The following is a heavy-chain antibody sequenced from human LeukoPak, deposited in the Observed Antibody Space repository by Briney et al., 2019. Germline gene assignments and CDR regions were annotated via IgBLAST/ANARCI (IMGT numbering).Heavy chain of an antibody. CDR1: GFTFSSYS. CDR2: ISSSSSYI. Sequence: PGGSLRLSCAASGFTFSSYSMNWVRQAPGKGLEWVSSISSSSSYIYYADSVKGRFTISRDNSKNSLYLQMNSLRAEDTALYYCAKGISGDGYTFFDYWGQGTLVTVSS. D-gene: IGHD5-24*01. J-gene: IGHJ4*02. V-gene: IGHV3-21*04. CDR3: AKGISGDGYTFFDY.